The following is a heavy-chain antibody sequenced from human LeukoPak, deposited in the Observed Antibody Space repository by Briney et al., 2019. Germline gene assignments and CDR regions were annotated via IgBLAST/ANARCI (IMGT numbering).Heavy chain of an antibody. CDR1: GITFSRYS. V-gene: IGHV3-7*01. Sequence: GGSLRLSCAASGITFSRYSMNWVRQAPGKGLEWVANIKPDGSQIYYVDSVKGRFTISRDNAKNSLYLQMNSLRAEDTAVYYCARDLNWETYWGQGTLVTVSS. D-gene: IGHD1-1*01. J-gene: IGHJ4*02. CDR3: ARDLNWETY. CDR2: IKPDGSQI.